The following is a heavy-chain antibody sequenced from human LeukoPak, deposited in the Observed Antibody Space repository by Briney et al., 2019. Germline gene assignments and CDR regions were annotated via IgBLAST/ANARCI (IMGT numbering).Heavy chain of an antibody. D-gene: IGHD1-26*01. J-gene: IGHJ6*02. CDR2: IYYSGST. CDR3: ARDGGSSRYYYGMDV. Sequence: SETLSLTCTASGGSISSYYWSWIRQPPGKGLEWIGYIYYSGSTNYNPSLKSRVTISVDTSKNQFSLKLSSVTAADTAVYYCARDGGSSRYYYGMDVWGQGTTVTVSS. CDR1: GGSISSYY. V-gene: IGHV4-59*01.